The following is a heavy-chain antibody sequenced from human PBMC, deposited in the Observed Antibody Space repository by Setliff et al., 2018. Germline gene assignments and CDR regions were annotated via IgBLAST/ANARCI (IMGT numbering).Heavy chain of an antibody. CDR2: IGTSSSYI. CDR1: GFTFSNYA. J-gene: IGHJ6*03. CDR3: ATATRGAGDYFYVAV. D-gene: IGHD3-10*01. V-gene: IGHV3-21*04. Sequence: GGSLRLSCAASGFTFSNYAMTWVRQAPGKGLEWASSIGTSSSYIYYADSVKGRFTISRDNAKNSLYLQMNSLRAEDTAVYYCATATRGAGDYFYVAVWGKGTTVTVSS.